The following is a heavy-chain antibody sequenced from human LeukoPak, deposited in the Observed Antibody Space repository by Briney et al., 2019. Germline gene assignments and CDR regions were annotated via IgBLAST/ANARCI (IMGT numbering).Heavy chain of an antibody. CDR2: IKKVGSEK. J-gene: IGHJ4*02. V-gene: IGHV3-7*01. CDR3: ARGYSWSGYLYDY. CDR1: GFTFSSHW. Sequence: GGSLRLSCAASGFTFSSHWMTWVRQAPGKVLEWVANIKKVGSEKYYADSVKGRFTIYRDDARNSVYLQMDILRAEDTAVYYCARGYSWSGYLYDYWGQGTLVTVSS. D-gene: IGHD3-3*01.